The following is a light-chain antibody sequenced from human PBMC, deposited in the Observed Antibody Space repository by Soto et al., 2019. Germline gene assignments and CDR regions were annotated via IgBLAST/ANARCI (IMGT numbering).Light chain of an antibody. CDR1: QSVSTY. V-gene: IGKV3-11*01. J-gene: IGKJ2*01. CDR2: DAS. CDR3: QQRSNWPYT. Sequence: EIVLTHSPATLSLSQWEIATLSCRASQSVSTYLAWYQQKVGQAPRLLIYDASNRATGIPARFSGSGSGTDFTLTISSLEPEDFAVYHCQQRSNWPYTFGQGTKVDIK.